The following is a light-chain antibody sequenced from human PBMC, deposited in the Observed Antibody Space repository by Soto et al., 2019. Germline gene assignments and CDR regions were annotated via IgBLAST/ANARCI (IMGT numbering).Light chain of an antibody. CDR3: QQSYSTPPYT. CDR2: AAS. Sequence: DIQMTQSPSSLSASVGDRVSITCRASQNISSYLNWYQQKPGKAPKFMIYAASSLQSGVPSRFSGSGSGTDFTLTISSLQPEDIATYYCQQSYSTPPYTFGQGTKLEIK. V-gene: IGKV1-39*01. CDR1: QNISSY. J-gene: IGKJ2*01.